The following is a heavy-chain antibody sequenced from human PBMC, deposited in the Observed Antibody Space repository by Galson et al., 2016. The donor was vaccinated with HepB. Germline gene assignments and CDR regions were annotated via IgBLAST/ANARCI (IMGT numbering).Heavy chain of an antibody. CDR2: INPNSGGT. D-gene: IGHD6-6*01. CDR3: ARRSSSPAGAFDL. V-gene: IGHV1-2*02. CDR1: AYTFTAYY. Sequence: SVKVSCKASAYTFTAYYIHWVRQAPGQGLEWMGWINPNSGGTNSAQNFQGRVTLTRNTSTSTAYMDLTRLRSDDTAVYFCARRSSSPAGAFDLCGQGTLVTVSS. J-gene: IGHJ3*01.